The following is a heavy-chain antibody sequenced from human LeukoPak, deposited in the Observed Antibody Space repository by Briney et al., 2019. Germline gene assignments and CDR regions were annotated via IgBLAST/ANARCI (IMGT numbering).Heavy chain of an antibody. Sequence: GGSLRLSCAASGFTFSSYAMSWVRRAPGKGLEWVSSISASGGSTYYADSVKGRFTISRDNSKNTLYLQMNSLRAEDTAVYYCARGPGAFDIWGQGTMVTVSS. D-gene: IGHD2-2*01. CDR1: GFTFSSYA. CDR2: ISASGGST. CDR3: ARGPGAFDI. J-gene: IGHJ3*02. V-gene: IGHV3-23*01.